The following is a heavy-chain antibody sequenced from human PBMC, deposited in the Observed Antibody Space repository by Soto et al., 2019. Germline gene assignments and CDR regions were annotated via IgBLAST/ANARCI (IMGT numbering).Heavy chain of an antibody. J-gene: IGHJ3*02. Sequence: QVQLVESGGGVVQPGRSLRLSCAASGFTFSSYAMHWVRQAPGKGLEWVAVISYDGSNKYYADSVKGRFTISRDNSKNTVYLQMNSLRAEDTAVYYCARSGYCSGGSCFDDAFDIWGQGTMVTVSS. CDR1: GFTFSSYA. CDR3: ARSGYCSGGSCFDDAFDI. CDR2: ISYDGSNK. V-gene: IGHV3-30-3*01. D-gene: IGHD2-15*01.